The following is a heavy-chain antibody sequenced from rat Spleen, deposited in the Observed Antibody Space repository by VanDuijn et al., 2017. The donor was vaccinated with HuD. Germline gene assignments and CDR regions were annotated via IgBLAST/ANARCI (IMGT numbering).Heavy chain of an antibody. CDR1: GYSITSNY. D-gene: IGHD1-11*01. Sequence: EVQLQESGPGLVKPSQSLSLTCSVTGYSITSNYWGWIRKFPGNKMEWMGYIIYSGSTSYNPSLKSRIPITSDTSKNQFFLQLNSVTTEDTATYYCARGYGGYGASYFDYWGQGVMVTVSS. CDR3: ARGYGGYGASYFDY. V-gene: IGHV3-1*01. J-gene: IGHJ2*01. CDR2: IIYSGST.